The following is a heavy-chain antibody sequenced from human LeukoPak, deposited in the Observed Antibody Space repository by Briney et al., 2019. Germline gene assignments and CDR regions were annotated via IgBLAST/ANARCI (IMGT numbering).Heavy chain of an antibody. D-gene: IGHD3-10*01. Sequence: GGSLRLSCAASGFTLSSYAMSWVRQGPGKGLEWVSAISVSGNTYHADSVKGRFTISRDNAKNSLFLQMNSLRVEDTAVYYCARDDVVRGKGWSYFYMDVWGKGTTVIVSS. CDR2: ISVSGNT. V-gene: IGHV3-23*01. CDR1: GFTLSSYA. J-gene: IGHJ6*03. CDR3: ARDDVVRGKGWSYFYMDV.